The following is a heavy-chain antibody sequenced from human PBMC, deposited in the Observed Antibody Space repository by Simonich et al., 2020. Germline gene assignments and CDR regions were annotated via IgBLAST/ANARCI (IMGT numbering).Heavy chain of an antibody. V-gene: IGHV1-2*06. Sequence: QVQLVQSGAEVKKPGASVKVSCKASGYTFPGYYMHWVRQSPGQGLEWMGRTNPNSGGTNYAQKFQGRVTMTRDTSISTAYMELSRLRSDDTAVYYCASGWDWGFSHMSDYWGQGTLVTVSS. CDR1: GYTFPGYY. D-gene: IGHD7-27*01. J-gene: IGHJ4*02. CDR3: ASGWDWGFSHMSDY. CDR2: TNPNSGGT.